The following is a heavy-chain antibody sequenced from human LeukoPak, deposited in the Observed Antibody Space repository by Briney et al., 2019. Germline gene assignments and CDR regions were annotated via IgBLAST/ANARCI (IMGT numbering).Heavy chain of an antibody. J-gene: IGHJ5*02. CDR2: ISAYNGNT. D-gene: IGHD3-10*01. CDR1: GYTFTSYG. CDR3: ARITMVRGVIIYAGWFDP. V-gene: IGHV1-18*01. Sequence: ASVKVSCKASGYTFTSYGISWVRQASGQGLGWMGWISAYNGNTNYAQKLQGRVTMTTDTSTSTAYMELRSLRSDDTAVYYCARITMVRGVIIYAGWFDPWGQGTLVTVSS.